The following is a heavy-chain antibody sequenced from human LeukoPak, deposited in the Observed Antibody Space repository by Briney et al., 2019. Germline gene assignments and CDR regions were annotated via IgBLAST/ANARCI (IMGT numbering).Heavy chain of an antibody. CDR2: IEHDENK. V-gene: IGHV3-30*02. Sequence: GGSLRLSCAASGFTFRNYGMHWVRQAPGKGLEWVAFIEHDENKNYADSVKGRFTISRDNSKNTLYLQMNCLTLEDTAVYYCATNGGHWDLDYWGQGTLVTVSS. J-gene: IGHJ4*02. D-gene: IGHD3-16*01. CDR1: GFTFRNYG. CDR3: ATNGGHWDLDY.